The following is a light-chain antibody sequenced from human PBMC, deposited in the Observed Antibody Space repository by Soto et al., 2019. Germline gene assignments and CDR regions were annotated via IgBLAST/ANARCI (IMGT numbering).Light chain of an antibody. CDR3: QQYDSYPLT. CDR2: KAS. J-gene: IGKJ4*01. CDR1: QSISIW. Sequence: DIQMTQSPSTLSASVGDRVIITCRASQSISIWLAWYQQKPGKAPKLLIYKASSLKSGVPSRFGGSGSGTEFTLNISSLQPDDFANYYCQQYDSYPLTFGGGTKVDIK. V-gene: IGKV1-5*03.